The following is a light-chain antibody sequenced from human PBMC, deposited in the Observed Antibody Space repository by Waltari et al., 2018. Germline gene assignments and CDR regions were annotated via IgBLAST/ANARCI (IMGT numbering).Light chain of an antibody. J-gene: IGLJ3*02. CDR3: ASWDDSLNGHWV. V-gene: IGLV1-44*01. CDR1: ASNIGGNL. Sequence: QSVLTQTPSASGTPGQRVTISCSGSASNIGGNLVNWYQQLPGKAPKLLIDRSDLRPSGVPDRVAGSKSGTSASLAISGLQSEDEADYFCASWDDSLNGHWVFGGGTKVTVL. CDR2: RSD.